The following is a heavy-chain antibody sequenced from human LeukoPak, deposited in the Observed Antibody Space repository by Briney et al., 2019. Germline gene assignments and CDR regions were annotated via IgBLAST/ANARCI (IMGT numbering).Heavy chain of an antibody. Sequence: SSGKVSCKASGYTFTSYFIHWVRQAPGQGLDWMGIINPSGRTTSYAQKFQGRVTMTRDTSTSTVYMELSRLRSEDTAVYYCARGESSTKFGYWGQGTLVTVSS. J-gene: IGHJ4*02. CDR3: ARGESSTKFGY. D-gene: IGHD6-13*01. CDR2: INPSGRTT. CDR1: GYTFTSYF. V-gene: IGHV1-46*01.